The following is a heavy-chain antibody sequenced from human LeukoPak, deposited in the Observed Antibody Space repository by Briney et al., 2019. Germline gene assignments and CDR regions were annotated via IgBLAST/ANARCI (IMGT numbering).Heavy chain of an antibody. J-gene: IGHJ5*02. CDR2: INQDRSEK. CDR1: GFTFTTYW. V-gene: IGHV3-7*01. D-gene: IGHD3-10*01. CDR3: ARPLKYYYGSETYFWFDP. Sequence: GGSLRLSCAASGFTFTTYWMGGVSQAPGKGLEWVANINQDRSEKYYVDSVKGRFTISRDNAKNSLYLQMNSLRAEDAAVYYCARPLKYYYGSETYFWFDPWGQGTLVTVSS.